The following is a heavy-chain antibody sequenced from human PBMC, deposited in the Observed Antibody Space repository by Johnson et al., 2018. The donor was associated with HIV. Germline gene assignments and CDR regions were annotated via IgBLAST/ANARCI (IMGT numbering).Heavy chain of an antibody. CDR1: GFTFASSA. CDR2: ISDSGST. CDR3: AKDLLTLDAFDI. V-gene: IGHV3-23*04. Sequence: VQLVESGGGVVQPGRSLRLSCAASGFTFASSAMSWVRQAPGKGLEWVSAISDSGSTYYADSVKGRFTISRDNSKNTLYLQMNSLRAEDTAVYYCAKDLLTLDAFDIWGQGTMVTVSS. J-gene: IGHJ3*02.